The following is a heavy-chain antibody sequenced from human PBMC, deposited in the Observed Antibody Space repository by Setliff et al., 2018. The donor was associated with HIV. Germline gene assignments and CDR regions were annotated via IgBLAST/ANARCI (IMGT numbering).Heavy chain of an antibody. CDR1: GYTFTTYA. V-gene: IGHV1-3*01. D-gene: IGHD6-13*01. Sequence: ASVKVSCKASGYTFTTYAMHWVRQAPGQGLEWMGWINAGNGNTKYSQKFQGRVTITRDTSISTAYMELSRLRSDDTAVYYCAREHSTTWPYFDFWGQGTLVTVSS. CDR3: AREHSTTWPYFDF. J-gene: IGHJ4*02. CDR2: INAGNGNT.